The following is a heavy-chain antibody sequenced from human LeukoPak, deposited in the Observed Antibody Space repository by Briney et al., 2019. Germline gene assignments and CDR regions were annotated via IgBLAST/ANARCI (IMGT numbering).Heavy chain of an antibody. CDR1: GYSISSGYY. CDR3: ARTIYGVVTFDY. J-gene: IGHJ4*01. V-gene: IGHV4-38-2*02. CDR2: IYRSGST. D-gene: IGHD3-3*02. Sequence: SDTLSLTCTVSGYSISSGYYWGWIRQPPGKGLEWIGSIYRSGSTYYNPSLKSRVTISVDTSKNQFSLKLSSVTAADTAVYYYARTIYGVVTFDYWGHGTLVTVSS.